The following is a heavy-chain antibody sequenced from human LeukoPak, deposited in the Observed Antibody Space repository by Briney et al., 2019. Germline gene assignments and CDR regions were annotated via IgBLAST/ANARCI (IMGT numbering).Heavy chain of an antibody. Sequence: GGSLRLSCAASGFTFSSYAMHWVRQAPGKGLEWVANIKQDGSEKYYVDSVKGRFTISRDNAKNSLYLQMNSLRADDTAVYYCATDVGRYWGQGTLVTVSS. J-gene: IGHJ4*02. V-gene: IGHV3-7*03. CDR1: GFTFSSYA. CDR3: ATDVGRY. CDR2: IKQDGSEK.